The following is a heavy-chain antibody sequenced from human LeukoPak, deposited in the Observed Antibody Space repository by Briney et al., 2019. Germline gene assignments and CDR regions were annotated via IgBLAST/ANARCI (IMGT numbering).Heavy chain of an antibody. V-gene: IGHV3-30*02. D-gene: IGHD6-6*01. CDR2: IRYDGSNK. CDR3: AKDKEQLVKGGRYYYYYMDV. CDR1: GFTFSSYG. J-gene: IGHJ6*03. Sequence: GGSLRLSCAASGFTFSSYGMHWVRQAPGKGLEWVAFIRYDGSNKYYADSVKGRFTISRGNSKNTLYLQMNSLRAEDTAVYYCAKDKEQLVKGGRYYYYYMDVWGKGTTVTVSS.